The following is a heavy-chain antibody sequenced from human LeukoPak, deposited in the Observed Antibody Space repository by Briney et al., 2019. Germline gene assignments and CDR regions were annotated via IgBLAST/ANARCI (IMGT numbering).Heavy chain of an antibody. CDR1: GFTFSSYA. D-gene: IGHD4-23*01. V-gene: IGHV3-23*01. J-gene: IGHJ4*02. CDR3: AKRAVGPFDY. CDR2: ISGSGGST. Sequence: GGSLRLSCAASGFTFSSYAMSWVRQAPGKGLAWASAISGSGGSTYYADSLKGRFTISRDNSKNTLYLQMNSLGAEDTAVYYCAKRAVGPFDYWGQGTLVTVSS.